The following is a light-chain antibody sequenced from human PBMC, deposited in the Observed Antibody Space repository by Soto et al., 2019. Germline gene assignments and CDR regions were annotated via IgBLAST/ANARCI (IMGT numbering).Light chain of an antibody. CDR2: EVS. CDR3: ASHGNNGV. V-gene: IGLV2-14*01. J-gene: IGLJ3*02. Sequence: QSALTQPASVSGSPGQSITISCTGSNSDIGADNYVSWYQQHPGKAPKFIMYEVSNRPSGVSNRFSGSKSGNTASLTISGLQAEDEADYYCASHGNNGVFGGGTKLTVL. CDR1: NSDIGADNY.